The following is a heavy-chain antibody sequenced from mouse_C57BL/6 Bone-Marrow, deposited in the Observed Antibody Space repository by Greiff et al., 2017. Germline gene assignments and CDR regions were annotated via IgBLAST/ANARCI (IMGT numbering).Heavy chain of an antibody. CDR1: GYTFTNYW. J-gene: IGHJ4*01. V-gene: IGHV1-63*01. CDR3: ERYYYGSSYGDAIDY. CDR2: IYPGGGYT. Sequence: QVQLQQSGAELVRPGTSVKMSCKASGYTFTNYWIGWAKQRPGHGLEWIGDIYPGGGYTNYNEKFKGKATLAADKSSSTAYMQFSSLTSEASAIYYGERYYYGSSYGDAIDYWGQGTSVTVSS. D-gene: IGHD1-1*01.